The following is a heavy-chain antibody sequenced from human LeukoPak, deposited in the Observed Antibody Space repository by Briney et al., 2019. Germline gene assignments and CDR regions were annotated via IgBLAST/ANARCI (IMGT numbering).Heavy chain of an antibody. V-gene: IGHV3-11*01. CDR3: ARELAMIVVVETFDY. CDR1: GFTFSDYY. J-gene: IGHJ4*02. Sequence: GGSLRLSCAASGFTFSDYYMSWIRQAPGKGLEWVAYISSSDSTIYYADSVKGRFTISRDNAKRSLYLQMNSLRVEDTAVYYCARELAMIVVVETFDYWGQGTLVTVSS. CDR2: ISSSDSTI. D-gene: IGHD3-22*01.